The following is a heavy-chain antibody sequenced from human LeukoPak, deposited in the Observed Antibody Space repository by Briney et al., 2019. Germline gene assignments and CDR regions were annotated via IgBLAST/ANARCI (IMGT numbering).Heavy chain of an antibody. D-gene: IGHD3-10*01. Sequence: MSWFGQAPGKGLEGVAFIRYDGSNKYYADSVKGRFTISRDNSKNTLYLQMNSLRAEDTAVYYCAKDALIGYYGSGTDYWGQGTLVTVSS. V-gene: IGHV3-30*02. J-gene: IGHJ4*02. CDR2: IRYDGSNK. CDR3: AKDALIGYYGSGTDY.